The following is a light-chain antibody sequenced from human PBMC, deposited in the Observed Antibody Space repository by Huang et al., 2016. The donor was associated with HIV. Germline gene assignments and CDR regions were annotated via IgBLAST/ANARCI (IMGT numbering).Light chain of an antibody. J-gene: IGKJ1*01. V-gene: IGKV2-28*01. CDR2: LGS. CDR3: MQSLQTPWT. Sequence: DIVMTQSPRSLPVTPGEPASISCRSSQSLLHSTGYNHLDWYLQKPGQSPQLLIYLGSNRASGVPDRFSGSGSDTDCTLIISRVEAEDVGVYYCMQSLQTPWTFGQGTKVDI. CDR1: QSLLHSTGYNH.